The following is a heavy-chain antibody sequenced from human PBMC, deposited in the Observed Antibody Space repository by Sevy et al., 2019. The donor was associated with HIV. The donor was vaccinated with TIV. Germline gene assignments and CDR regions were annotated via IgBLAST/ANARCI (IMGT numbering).Heavy chain of an antibody. CDR2: IYYSGST. CDR1: GGSISSYY. D-gene: IGHD3-3*01. Sequence: SETLSLTCTVSGGSISSYYWSWIRQPPGKGLEWIGCIYYSGSTNYNPSLKSRVTISVDTSKNQFSLKLSSVTAADTAVYYCARGSITIFGVVTSDAFDIWGQGTMVTVSS. CDR3: ARGSITIFGVVTSDAFDI. V-gene: IGHV4-59*01. J-gene: IGHJ3*02.